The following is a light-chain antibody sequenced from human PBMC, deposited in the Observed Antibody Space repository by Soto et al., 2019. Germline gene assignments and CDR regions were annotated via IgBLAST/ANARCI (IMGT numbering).Light chain of an antibody. CDR2: GAS. CDR3: QQYDNSPGT. V-gene: IGKV3-20*01. CDR1: QSVSSSY. Sequence: EIGLTQSPGTLSLSPGDRATLSCRASQSVSSSYLAWYQQKPGQAPRLLIYGASSRATGTPDRFSGSGSGTDFTLTIRRLEPEDFAVYYCQQYDNSPGTFGGGTKV. J-gene: IGKJ4*01.